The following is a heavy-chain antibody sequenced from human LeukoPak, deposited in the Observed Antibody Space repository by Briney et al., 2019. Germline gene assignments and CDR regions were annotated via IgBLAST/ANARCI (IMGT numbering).Heavy chain of an antibody. CDR3: AKPEGYCSSTSCSGGAFDI. J-gene: IGHJ3*02. CDR1: GFTFSSYA. D-gene: IGHD2-2*01. Sequence: GGSLRLSCAGSGFTFSSYAMSWVRQAPGKGLEWVSAISGSGGSTYYADPVKGRFTISRDNSKNTLYLQMNSLRAEDTAVYYCAKPEGYCSSTSCSGGAFDIWGQGTMVTVSS. V-gene: IGHV3-23*01. CDR2: ISGSGGST.